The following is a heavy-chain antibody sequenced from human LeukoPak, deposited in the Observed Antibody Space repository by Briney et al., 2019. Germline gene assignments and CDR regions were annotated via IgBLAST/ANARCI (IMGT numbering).Heavy chain of an antibody. Sequence: GASVKVSCKASGGTFSSYAISWVRQAPGQGLEWMGGIIPIFGTANYAQKFQGRVTITTDESTSTAYMELSSLRSEDTAVYYCARGAGCSGGSCYWYYYYMDVWGKGTTVTVSS. D-gene: IGHD2-15*01. V-gene: IGHV1-69*05. CDR2: IIPIFGTA. CDR1: GGTFSSYA. CDR3: ARGAGCSGGSCYWYYYYMDV. J-gene: IGHJ6*03.